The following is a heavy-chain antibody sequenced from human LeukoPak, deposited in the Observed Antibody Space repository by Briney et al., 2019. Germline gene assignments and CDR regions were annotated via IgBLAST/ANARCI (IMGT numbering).Heavy chain of an antibody. CDR1: GYSISSGYY. D-gene: IGHD5-24*01. J-gene: IGHJ4*01. Sequence: SETLSLTCAVSGYSISSGYYWGWIRQPPGKGLEWIGSVYFGGTTYYNPSLRSRVTMSLDTSKNQVSLTLNSVAAVDTAVYYCARDNRRDGYKIFDYWGQGTLVTVSS. V-gene: IGHV4-38-2*02. CDR3: ARDNRRDGYKIFDY. CDR2: VYFGGTT.